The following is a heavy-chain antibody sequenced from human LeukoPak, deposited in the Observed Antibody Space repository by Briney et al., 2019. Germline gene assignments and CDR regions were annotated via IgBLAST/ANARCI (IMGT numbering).Heavy chain of an antibody. D-gene: IGHD6-13*01. CDR3: ARDQGRIAAAGNYLSSGY. J-gene: IGHJ4*02. V-gene: IGHV3-30-3*01. CDR2: ISSDGSSK. CDR1: GFTFTSYT. Sequence: GGSLRLSCAASGFTFTSYTMHWVRQAPGKGLEWVAVISSDGSSKYYADCVKGRFTIYRDNSKNTLYLQMNSLRTEDTAVYYCARDQGRIAAAGNYLSSGYWGQGTLVTVSS.